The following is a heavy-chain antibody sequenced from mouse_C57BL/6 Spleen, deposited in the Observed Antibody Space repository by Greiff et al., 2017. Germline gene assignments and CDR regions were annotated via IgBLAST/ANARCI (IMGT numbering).Heavy chain of an antibody. CDR1: GFTFSDYG. CDR2: ISSGSSTI. D-gene: IGHD2-12*01. Sequence: EVKLMESGGGLVKPGGSLKLSCAASGFTFSDYGMHWVRQAPEKGLEWVAYISSGSSTIYYADTVKGRFTISRDNAKNTLFLQMTSLRSEDTAMYYCARNYSHYYAMDYWGQGTSVTVSS. V-gene: IGHV5-17*01. J-gene: IGHJ4*01. CDR3: ARNYSHYYAMDY.